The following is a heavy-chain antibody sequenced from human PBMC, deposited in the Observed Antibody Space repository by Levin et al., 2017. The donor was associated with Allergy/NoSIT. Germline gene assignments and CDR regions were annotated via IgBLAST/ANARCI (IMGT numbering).Heavy chain of an antibody. CDR3: AKGNHYDFWSGTRFDP. CDR2: ISGSGSGT. CDR1: GFTFSSYA. V-gene: IGHV3-23*01. D-gene: IGHD3-3*01. J-gene: IGHJ5*02. Sequence: GESLKISCAASGFTFSSYAMTWVRQAPGTGLEWVSAISGSGSGTYYADSVKGRFTISRDNSKNTLYLQMNSLRAEDTAIFYCAKGNHYDFWSGTRFDPWGQGSLVTVSS.